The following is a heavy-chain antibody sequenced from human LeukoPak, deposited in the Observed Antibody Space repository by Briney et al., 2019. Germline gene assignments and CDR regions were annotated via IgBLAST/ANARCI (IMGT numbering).Heavy chain of an antibody. CDR3: ARGQVLRFLEWLYYFDY. CDR2: ISYDGSNK. J-gene: IGHJ4*02. D-gene: IGHD3-3*01. Sequence: PGRSLRLSCAASGFTFSSYAMHWVRQAPGKGLEWVAVISYDGSNKYYADSVKGRFTLSRDNSKNTLYLQMNSLRAEDTAAYYCARGQVLRFLEWLYYFDYWGQGTLVTVSS. V-gene: IGHV3-30-3*01. CDR1: GFTFSSYA.